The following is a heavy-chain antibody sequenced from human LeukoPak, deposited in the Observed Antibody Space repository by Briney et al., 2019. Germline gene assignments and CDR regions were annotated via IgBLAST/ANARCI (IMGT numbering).Heavy chain of an antibody. CDR2: FDPEDGET. J-gene: IGHJ4*02. Sequence: GASVKVSCKVSGYTLTELSMHWVRQAPGKGLEWMGGFDPEDGETIYAQKFQGRVTMTEDTSTDTAYMELSSLGSEDTAVYYCATVFDSSGYYKHDYWGQGTLVTVSS. V-gene: IGHV1-24*01. CDR3: ATVFDSSGYYKHDY. CDR1: GYTLTELS. D-gene: IGHD3-22*01.